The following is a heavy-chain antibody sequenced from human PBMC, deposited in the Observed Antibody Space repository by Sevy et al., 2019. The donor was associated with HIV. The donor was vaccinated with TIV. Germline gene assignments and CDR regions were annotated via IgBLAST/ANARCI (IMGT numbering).Heavy chain of an antibody. CDR1: GFTFSSFA. CDR2: ISYDGSSK. V-gene: IGHV3-30-3*01. CDR3: AILGVDCVSTNCYGMRSLSFDF. J-gene: IGHJ4*02. D-gene: IGHD2-2*01. Sequence: GGSLRLSCAASGFTFSSFAMHWVRQAPGKGLEWVAVISYDGSSKYYPDSVKGRFTISRDNAKNTLYLQMNRLRPEDTAGYFFAILGVDCVSTNCYGMRSLSFDFWGQGTLVTVSS.